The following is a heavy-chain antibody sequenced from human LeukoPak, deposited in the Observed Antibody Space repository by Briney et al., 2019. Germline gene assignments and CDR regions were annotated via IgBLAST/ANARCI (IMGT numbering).Heavy chain of an antibody. CDR1: GGSISSSSYY. V-gene: IGHV4-39*01. CDR2: IYYSGST. D-gene: IGHD4-17*01. J-gene: IGHJ4*02. CDR3: ARRRYGDYAYFDY. Sequence: PSETLSLTCTVSGGSISSSSYYWGWIRQPPGKGLEWIGSIYYSGSTYYNPSLKSRVTISVDTSKNQFSLKLSSVTAADTAVYYCARRRYGDYAYFDYWGQGTLVTVSS.